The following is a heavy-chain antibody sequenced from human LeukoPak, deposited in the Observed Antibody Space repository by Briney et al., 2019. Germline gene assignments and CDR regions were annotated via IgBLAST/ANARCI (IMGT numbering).Heavy chain of an antibody. CDR1: GFIFGDYW. CDR2: LYSDGST. CDR3: ARAAYDSNGYTANHDY. J-gene: IGHJ4*02. V-gene: IGHV3-53*01. D-gene: IGHD3-22*01. Sequence: GGSLRLSCVASGFIFGDYWMRWVRQAPGKGLEWVSVLYSDGSTYYADSVKGRFTISRDNSRNTLLLQMNNLRAEDTAFYYCARAAYDSNGYTANHDYWGQGTLVTVSS.